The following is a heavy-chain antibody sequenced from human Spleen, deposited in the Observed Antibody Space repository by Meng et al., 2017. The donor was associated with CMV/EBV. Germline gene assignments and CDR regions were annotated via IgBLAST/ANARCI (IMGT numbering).Heavy chain of an antibody. CDR1: GGSFSNYY. D-gene: IGHD7-27*01. CDR2: INHSGST. J-gene: IGHJ4*02. CDR3: ARPSFNWGPLFY. V-gene: IGHV4-34*01. Sequence: TCAISGGSFSNYYWSWLRQPPGKELEWIGDINHSGSTNYIPSLKSRVSISLDTSKNQFSLRLTSVTAADTAVYYCARPSFNWGPLFYWGPGGLVTVSS.